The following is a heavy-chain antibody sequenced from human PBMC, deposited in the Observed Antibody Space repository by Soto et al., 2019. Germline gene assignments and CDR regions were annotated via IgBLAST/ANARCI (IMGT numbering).Heavy chain of an antibody. Sequence: ASVKVSCKASGGTFSSHAISWVRQAPGQGLQWMGGIIPISGTANYAQKFQGRVRITADESTSTAYMELSSLRFDDTAVYYCIIVVVPAAPKYYFDYWGQGTLVTVSS. J-gene: IGHJ4*02. CDR1: GGTFSSHA. D-gene: IGHD2-2*01. CDR2: IIPISGTA. CDR3: IIVVVPAAPKYYFDY. V-gene: IGHV1-69*13.